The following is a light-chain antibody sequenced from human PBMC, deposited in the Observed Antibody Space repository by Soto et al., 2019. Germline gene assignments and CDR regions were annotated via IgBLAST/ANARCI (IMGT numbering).Light chain of an antibody. CDR3: AAWDDNLSGFYV. CDR2: RNS. J-gene: IGLJ1*01. CDR1: ASTIGRNY. V-gene: IGLV1-47*01. Sequence: SVLNQSPSATGTPRQRVTISCSGSASTIGRNYVYWYQQLPGTAPKLLIYRNSQRPSGVPDRFSGSKSGTSASLAISGLRSEDEADYYCAAWDDNLSGFYVFGDGTKVTVL.